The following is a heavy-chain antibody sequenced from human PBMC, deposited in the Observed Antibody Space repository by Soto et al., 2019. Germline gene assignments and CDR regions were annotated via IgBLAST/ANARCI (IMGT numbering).Heavy chain of an antibody. CDR3: ARDRRALIQLPFDY. Sequence: GGSLRLSCAASGFTFRSHAMHWVRQAPGKGLEWVAVRSHDGTNEYYADSVKGRFTISRDSSKNTLYLQMNSLRAEDTAVYYCARDRRALIQLPFDYWGQG. D-gene: IGHD5-18*01. CDR1: GFTFRSHA. J-gene: IGHJ4*02. V-gene: IGHV3-30-3*01. CDR2: RSHDGTNE.